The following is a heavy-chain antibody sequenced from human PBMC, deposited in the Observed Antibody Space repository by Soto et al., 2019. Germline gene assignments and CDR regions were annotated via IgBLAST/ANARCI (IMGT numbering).Heavy chain of an antibody. V-gene: IGHV1-69*13. CDR3: ARDYYGSGSYPNYGMDV. CDR1: GGTLSSYA. J-gene: IGHJ6*02. CDR2: IIPIFGTA. Sequence: GASVKVSCKASGGTLSSYAISWVRQAPGQGLEWMGGIIPIFGTANYAQKFQGRVTITADESTSTAYMELSSLRSEDTAVYYCARDYYGSGSYPNYGMDVWGQGTTVTVSS. D-gene: IGHD3-10*01.